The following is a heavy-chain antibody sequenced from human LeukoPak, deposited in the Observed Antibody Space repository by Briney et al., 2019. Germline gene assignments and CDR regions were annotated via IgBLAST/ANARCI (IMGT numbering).Heavy chain of an antibody. CDR2: IHYSGGST. CDR1: VFTFSNYA. D-gene: IGHD5-24*01. V-gene: IGHV3-23*01. Sequence: GGSLRLSCAASVFTFSNYAMGWVRQAPGKGLEWVSAIHYSGGSTYYADSVKGRFTISRDNSKNTLYLQMNSLRAEDTAVYYCAKVIREVDMSYDYWGQGALVTVSS. J-gene: IGHJ4*02. CDR3: AKVIREVDMSYDY.